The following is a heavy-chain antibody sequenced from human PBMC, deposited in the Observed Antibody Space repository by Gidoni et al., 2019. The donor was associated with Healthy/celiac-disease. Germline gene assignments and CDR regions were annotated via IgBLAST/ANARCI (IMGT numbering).Heavy chain of an antibody. D-gene: IGHD1-1*01. CDR2: IYYSGST. J-gene: IGHJ4*02. V-gene: IGHV4-59*01. CDR3: AQQLERTKIDY. CDR1: GGSISSYY. Sequence: QVQLQESGPVLVKPSETLSLTCTVSGGSISSYYWSWIRQPPGKGLEWIGYIYYSGSTNYNPSLKSRVTISVDTSKNQFSLKLSSVTAADTAVYYCAQQLERTKIDYWGQGTLVTVSS.